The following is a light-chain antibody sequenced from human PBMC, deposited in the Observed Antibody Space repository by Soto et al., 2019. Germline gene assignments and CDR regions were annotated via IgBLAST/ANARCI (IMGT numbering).Light chain of an antibody. CDR1: QSVNSY. V-gene: IGKV3-15*01. Sequence: ETVMTQSPATLSVSPGERATLSCRAGQSVNSYLAWYPQKPGQAPRLLIRGASARSTGIPARFSGSGSGTEFALTISGLQSEVVAVYYCQQYNQWPLTFGGGTKVQI. J-gene: IGKJ4*01. CDR3: QQYNQWPLT. CDR2: GAS.